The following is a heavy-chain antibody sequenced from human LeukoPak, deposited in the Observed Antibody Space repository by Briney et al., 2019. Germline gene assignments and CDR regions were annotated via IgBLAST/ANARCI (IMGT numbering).Heavy chain of an antibody. D-gene: IGHD3-9*01. V-gene: IGHV4-4*07. CDR2: VCSDGSI. CDR3: ARGLGGASFYMDV. CDR1: GGSISTYY. Sequence: PSETLSLTCTVSGGSISTYYWTWIRQAAGKGLQYIGRVCSDGSINYNPSLKSRVTMSVDTSKNQFSLKLTSVTAADTAMYYCARGLGGASFYMDVWGKGTTVTISS. J-gene: IGHJ6*03.